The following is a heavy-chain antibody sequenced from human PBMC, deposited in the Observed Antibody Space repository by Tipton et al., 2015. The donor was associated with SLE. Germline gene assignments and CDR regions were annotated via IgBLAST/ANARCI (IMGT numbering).Heavy chain of an antibody. V-gene: IGHV3-48*03. CDR3: ASGDYGDSLDY. J-gene: IGHJ4*02. CDR1: GFTFSSYW. CDR2: ISSSGSTI. Sequence: SLRLSCAASGFTFSSYWMSWVRQAPGKGLEWVSYISSSGSTIYYADSVKGRFTISRDNAKNSLYLQMNSLRAEETAVYYCASGDYGDSLDYWGQGTLVTVSS. D-gene: IGHD4-17*01.